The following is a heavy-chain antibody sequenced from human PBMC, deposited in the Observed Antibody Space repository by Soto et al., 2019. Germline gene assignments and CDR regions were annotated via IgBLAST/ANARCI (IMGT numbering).Heavy chain of an antibody. CDR3: ARDSSTYYYGSRSYYTFDY. J-gene: IGHJ4*02. CDR1: GYTLTSYA. Sequence: GASAKLSCKASGYTLTSYAMHWVRQAPGQRLEWMGWINAGNGNTKYSQKFQGRVTITRDTSASTAYMELSSLRSEDTAVYYCARDSSTYYYGSRSYYTFDYWGQGTLVTVSS. CDR2: INAGNGNT. V-gene: IGHV1-3*01. D-gene: IGHD3-10*01.